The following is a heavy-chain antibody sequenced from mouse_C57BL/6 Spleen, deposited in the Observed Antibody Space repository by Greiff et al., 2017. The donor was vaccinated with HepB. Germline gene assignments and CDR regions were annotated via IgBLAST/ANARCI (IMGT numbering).Heavy chain of an antibody. V-gene: IGHV5-17*01. CDR1: GFTFSDYG. CDR3: AKLGRKNYYAMDY. Sequence: DVMLVESGGGLVKPGGSLKLSCAASGFTFSDYGMHWVRQAPEKGLEWVAYISSGSSTIYYADTVKGRFTISRDNAKNTLFLQMTSLRSEDTAMYYCAKLGRKNYYAMDYGGQGTSVTVSS. J-gene: IGHJ4*01. CDR2: ISSGSSTI. D-gene: IGHD4-1*01.